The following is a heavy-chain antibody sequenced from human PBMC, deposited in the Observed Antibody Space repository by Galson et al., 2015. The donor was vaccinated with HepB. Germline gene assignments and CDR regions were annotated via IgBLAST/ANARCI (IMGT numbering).Heavy chain of an antibody. V-gene: IGHV1-46*01. Sequence: SVKVSCKASGYTFTSYYMHWVRQAPGQGLEWMGIINPSGGSTSYAQKFQGRVTVTADESTSTAYMELSSLRSEDTAVYYCASANYDILTGYSTYYFDYWGQGTLVTVSS. CDR2: INPSGGST. CDR1: GYTFTSYY. D-gene: IGHD3-9*01. CDR3: ASANYDILTGYSTYYFDY. J-gene: IGHJ4*02.